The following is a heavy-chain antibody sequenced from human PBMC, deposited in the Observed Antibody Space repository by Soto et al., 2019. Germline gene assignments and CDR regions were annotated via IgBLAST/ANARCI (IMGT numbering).Heavy chain of an antibody. CDR1: GGTFDIFS. D-gene: IGHD6-19*01. J-gene: IGHJ5*02. Sequence: QVQLVQSGAEVKKPGSSAKVSCKASGGTFDIFSISWVRQAPGQGLEWMGGIIPIFGTAEYSQKFQGRVTITADESTSTSYMELSSLRFEDTAVYYCAKENRDDDSGWYSSTDWFDPWGQGTLVTVSS. CDR2: IIPIFGTA. CDR3: AKENRDDDSGWYSSTDWFDP. V-gene: IGHV1-69*01.